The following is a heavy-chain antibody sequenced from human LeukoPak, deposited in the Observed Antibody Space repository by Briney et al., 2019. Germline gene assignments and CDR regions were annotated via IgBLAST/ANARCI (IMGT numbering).Heavy chain of an antibody. J-gene: IGHJ4*02. Sequence: SETLSLTCTVSGGSISSSSYYWGWIRQPPGKGLEWIGSIYYSGSTNYNPSLKSRVTISVDTSKYQFSLKLSSVTAADTAVYYCAREGPDYYDSSGYFDYWGQGTLVTVSS. CDR1: GGSISSSSYY. CDR2: IYYSGST. V-gene: IGHV4-39*07. D-gene: IGHD3-22*01. CDR3: AREGPDYYDSSGYFDY.